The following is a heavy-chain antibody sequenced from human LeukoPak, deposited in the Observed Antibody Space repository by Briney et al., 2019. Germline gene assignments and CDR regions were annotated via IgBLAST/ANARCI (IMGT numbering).Heavy chain of an antibody. Sequence: GGSLRLSCAASGFTFSSYGMHWVRQAPGKGLEWVAFIRYDGSNKYYADSVKGRFTISGDNSKNTLYLQMNSLRAEDTAVYYCAKGGGWEVQYYYYYMDVWGKGTTVTISS. CDR2: IRYDGSNK. V-gene: IGHV3-30*02. D-gene: IGHD1-26*01. CDR3: AKGGGWEVQYYYYYMDV. CDR1: GFTFSSYG. J-gene: IGHJ6*03.